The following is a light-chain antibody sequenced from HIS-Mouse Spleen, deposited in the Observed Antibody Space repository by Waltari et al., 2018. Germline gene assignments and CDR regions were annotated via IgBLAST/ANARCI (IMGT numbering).Light chain of an antibody. Sequence: QSALTQPASVSGSPGQSITISCTGTSSDVGGYNYVSWYQQHPGKAPKLMIYDASNRPSGVSKRFSGSKSGNTASLTISGLQAEDEADYYCSSYTSSSTEVFGGGTKLTVL. V-gene: IGLV2-14*03. CDR2: DAS. CDR3: SSYTSSSTEV. CDR1: SSDVGGYNY. J-gene: IGLJ2*01.